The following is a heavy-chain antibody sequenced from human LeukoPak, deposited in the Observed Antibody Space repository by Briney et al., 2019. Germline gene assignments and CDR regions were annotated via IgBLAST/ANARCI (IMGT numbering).Heavy chain of an antibody. CDR3: ARLSSGWSGWKYYFDY. D-gene: IGHD6-19*01. V-gene: IGHV1-18*01. CDR1: GYTFTSYG. J-gene: IGHJ4*02. Sequence: GASVKVSCKASGYTFTSYGISWVRQAPGQGLEWMGWISAYNGNTNYAQKLQGRVTMTTDTSTSTAYMELRSLRSEDTAVYYCARLSSGWSGWKYYFDYWGQGTLVTVSS. CDR2: ISAYNGNT.